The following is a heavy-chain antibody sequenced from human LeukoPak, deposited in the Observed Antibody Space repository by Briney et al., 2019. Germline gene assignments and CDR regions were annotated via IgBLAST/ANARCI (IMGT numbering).Heavy chain of an antibody. CDR2: IDASDSYN. CDR3: ARQDF. J-gene: IGHJ4*02. V-gene: IGHV5-10-1*01. CDR1: GYGFTTYW. Sequence: GESLKISCKVSGYGFTTYWISWVRQMPGKGPEWMGWIDASDSYNYYAPSFQGHVTISADRSFSTPYLQWYSLKASDTAMYYCARQDFWGQGTLVTVSS.